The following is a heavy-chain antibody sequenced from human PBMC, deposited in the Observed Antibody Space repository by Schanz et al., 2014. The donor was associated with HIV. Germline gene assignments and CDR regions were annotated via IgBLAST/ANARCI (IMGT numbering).Heavy chain of an antibody. Sequence: DVQLVESGGGLVQPGRSLRLSCAASGFTFDDYAMYWVRQAPGKGLEWVSGISWNSGSIGYADSVKGRFTISRDNAKNSLYLQMNSLRAEDTALYYCAKAKSPWTFYYYGMDVWGQGTTVTVSS. V-gene: IGHV3-9*01. CDR3: AKAKSPWTFYYYGMDV. CDR1: GFTFDDYA. J-gene: IGHJ6*02. CDR2: ISWNSGSI.